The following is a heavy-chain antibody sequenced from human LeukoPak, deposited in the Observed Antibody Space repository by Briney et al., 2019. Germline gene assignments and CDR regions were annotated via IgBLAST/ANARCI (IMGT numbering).Heavy chain of an antibody. D-gene: IGHD4-17*01. J-gene: IGHJ4*02. CDR2: YSGST. Sequence: YSGSTKYNPSLKSRVTISVDTSKNQFSLKLSSVTAADTAIYYCARFLTTVTTVGIANYFDYWGRGTLVTVSS. V-gene: IGHV4-59*08. CDR3: ARFLTTVTTVGIANYFDY.